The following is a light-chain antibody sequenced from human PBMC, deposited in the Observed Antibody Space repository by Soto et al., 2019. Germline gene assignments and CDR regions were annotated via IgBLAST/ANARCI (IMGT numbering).Light chain of an antibody. Sequence: EIVLTQSPGTLSLSPGERATLSCRASQSVSSDYLSWYQQKPGQPPRLLIYGASYRATGIPDRFSGRGSGTDFTRAISRLEAEDFAVEYCLQYGSTPPITFGGGTKVEIK. V-gene: IGKV3-20*01. J-gene: IGKJ4*01. CDR2: GAS. CDR1: QSVSSDY. CDR3: LQYGSTPPIT.